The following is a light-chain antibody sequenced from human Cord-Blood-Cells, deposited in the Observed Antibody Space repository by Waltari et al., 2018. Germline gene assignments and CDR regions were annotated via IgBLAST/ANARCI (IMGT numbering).Light chain of an antibody. CDR3: SSYTNSSTQV. CDR2: DVS. CDR1: SSDVGGYNY. Sequence: QSALTQPASVSGSPGQSITISCTGTSSDVGGYNYLSWHQHHPGKTPKLWIYDVSSRPAGVSSRFSASKSGNTASLTICGLQGEDEADYYCSSYTNSSTQVFGTGSKVTVL. V-gene: IGLV2-14*03. J-gene: IGLJ1*01.